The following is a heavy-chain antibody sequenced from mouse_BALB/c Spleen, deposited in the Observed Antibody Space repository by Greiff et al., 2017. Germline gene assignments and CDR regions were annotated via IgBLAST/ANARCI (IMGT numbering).Heavy chain of an antibody. CDR1: GYTFTSYV. CDR2: INPYNDGT. D-gene: IGHD2-3*01. Sequence: VHVKQSGPELVKPGASVKMSCKASGYTFTSYVMHWVKQKPGQGLEWIGYINPYNDGTKYNEKFKGKATLTSDKSSSTAYMELSSLTSEDSAVYYCARHGYYSWFAYWGQGTLVTVSA. V-gene: IGHV1-14*01. CDR3: ARHGYYSWFAY. J-gene: IGHJ3*01.